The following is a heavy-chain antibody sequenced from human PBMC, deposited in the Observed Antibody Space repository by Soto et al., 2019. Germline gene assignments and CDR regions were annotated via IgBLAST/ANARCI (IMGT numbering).Heavy chain of an antibody. D-gene: IGHD5-18*01. CDR1: GGSISSGSYF. CDR3: ARDPPGYSYALDY. V-gene: IGHV4-31*03. CDR2: IYYTGIT. J-gene: IGHJ4*02. Sequence: SETLSLTCTVSGGSISSGSYFWSWVRQRPGEGLEWIGSIYYTGITYYNLSLKSRVAISVDTSKNHFSLTLTSLTAADTAVYYCARDPPGYSYALDYWGQGTLVTVS.